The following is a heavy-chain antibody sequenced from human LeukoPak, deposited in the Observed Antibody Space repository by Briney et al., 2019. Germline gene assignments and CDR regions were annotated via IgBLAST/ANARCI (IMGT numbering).Heavy chain of an antibody. V-gene: IGHV4-30-2*01. Sequence: SQTLSLTCAVSGGSISSGGYSWSWIRQPPGKGLEWIVYIYHSGSTYYNPSLKSRVTISVDRSKNQFSLKLSSVTAADTAVYYCARSPLVYSSGWYGNYFDYWGQGTLVTVSS. D-gene: IGHD6-19*01. CDR2: IYHSGST. J-gene: IGHJ4*02. CDR3: ARSPLVYSSGWYGNYFDY. CDR1: GGSISSGGYS.